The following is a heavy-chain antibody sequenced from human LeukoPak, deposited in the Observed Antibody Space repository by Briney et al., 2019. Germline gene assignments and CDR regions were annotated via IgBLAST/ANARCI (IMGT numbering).Heavy chain of an antibody. Sequence: ASVKVSCKASGGTFSSYAINWVRQAPGQGLEWMGGIIPIFGTANYAQKFQGRVTIAADESTSTAYMELSSLRSEDTAVYYCARGGYYGSGVLDVWGKGTTVTVSS. CDR1: GGTFSSYA. D-gene: IGHD3-10*01. CDR3: ARGGYYGSGVLDV. J-gene: IGHJ6*04. CDR2: IIPIFGTA. V-gene: IGHV1-69*13.